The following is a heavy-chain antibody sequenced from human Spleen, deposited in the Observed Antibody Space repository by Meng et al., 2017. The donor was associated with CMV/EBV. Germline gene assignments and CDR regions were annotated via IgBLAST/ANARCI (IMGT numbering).Heavy chain of an antibody. Sequence: QVQRQESGPGLVKPSQPLSLTCTVSGGSISSGDYYWSWIRQPPGKGLEWIGYIYYSGSTYYNPSLKSRVTISVDTSKNQFSLKLSSVTAADTAVYYCARSDLAAAGYNWFDPWGQGTLVTVSS. CDR1: GGSISSGDYY. D-gene: IGHD6-13*01. CDR3: ARSDLAAAGYNWFDP. CDR2: IYYSGST. J-gene: IGHJ5*02. V-gene: IGHV4-30-4*08.